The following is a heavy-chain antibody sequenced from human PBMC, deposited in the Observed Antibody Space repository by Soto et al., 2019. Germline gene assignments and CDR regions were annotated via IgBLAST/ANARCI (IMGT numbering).Heavy chain of an antibody. D-gene: IGHD2-15*01. CDR3: AKDLPGWLPSPTSSRY. CDR2: IYHSGST. J-gene: IGHJ4*02. CDR1: GGSISSGGYS. V-gene: IGHV4-30-2*01. Sequence: SETLSLTCAVSGGSISSGGYSWSWIRQPPGKGLEWIGYIYHSGSTYYNPSLKSRVTISVDRSKNQFSLKLSSVTAADTAVYYCAKDLPGWLPSPTSSRYWGQGTLVTVSS.